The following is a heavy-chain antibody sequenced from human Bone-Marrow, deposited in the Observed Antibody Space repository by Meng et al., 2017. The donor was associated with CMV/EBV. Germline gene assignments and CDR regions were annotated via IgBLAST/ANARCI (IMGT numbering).Heavy chain of an antibody. CDR3: ARNLLVVTATDAFDI. CDR2: INPNSGGT. J-gene: IGHJ3*02. D-gene: IGHD2-21*02. CDR1: GYTFTGYY. Sequence: ASVKVSCKASGYTFTGYYMHWVRQAPGQGLEWMGWINPNSGGTNYAQKFQGRVTMTRDTSISTAYMELSRLRSDDTAVYYCARNLLVVTATDAFDIWAQGTMATVSS. V-gene: IGHV1-2*02.